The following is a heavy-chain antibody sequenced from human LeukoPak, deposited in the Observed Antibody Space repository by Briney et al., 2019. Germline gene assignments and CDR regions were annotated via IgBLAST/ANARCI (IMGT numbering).Heavy chain of an antibody. CDR2: KWYDGSYE. CDR1: GFTFSSYA. V-gene: IGHV3-33*06. Sequence: PGGSLRLSCAASGFTFSSYAMSWVRQAPGKGLEWVAVKWYDGSYEYYADSVKGRFTVSRDNTINTLYLQMNSLRAEDTAIYYCAKDGSPYDVGVYFDSWGQGTLVTVSS. CDR3: AKDGSPYDVGVYFDS. J-gene: IGHJ4*02. D-gene: IGHD3-3*01.